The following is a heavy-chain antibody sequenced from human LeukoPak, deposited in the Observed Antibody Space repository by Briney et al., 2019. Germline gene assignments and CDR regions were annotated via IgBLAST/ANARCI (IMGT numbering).Heavy chain of an antibody. J-gene: IGHJ4*02. CDR3: ARAKPPTVKGQYYFDY. V-gene: IGHV1-69*13. Sequence: GASVKVSCKASGYIFISYGISWVRQAPGQGLEWMGGIIPIFGTANYAQKFQGRVTITADESTSTAYMELSSLRSEDTAVYYCARAKPPTVKGQYYFDYWGQGTLVTVSS. CDR1: GYIFISYG. D-gene: IGHD4-17*01. CDR2: IIPIFGTA.